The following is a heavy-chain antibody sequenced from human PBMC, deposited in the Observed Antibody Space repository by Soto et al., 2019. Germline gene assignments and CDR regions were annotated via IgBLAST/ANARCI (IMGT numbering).Heavy chain of an antibody. Sequence: PGGSLRLSCAASGFTFISYGMHWVRHAPGKGLEWVAVIWYNGSDKKYADSVKGRFTISRDNSEKTLYLQMNSLRAEDTAVYYCAKDYGDWTGLYYYGMDVWGQGTTVTVSS. CDR2: IWYNGSDK. CDR3: AKDYGDWTGLYYYGMDV. J-gene: IGHJ6*02. V-gene: IGHV3-33*06. D-gene: IGHD4-17*01. CDR1: GFTFISYG.